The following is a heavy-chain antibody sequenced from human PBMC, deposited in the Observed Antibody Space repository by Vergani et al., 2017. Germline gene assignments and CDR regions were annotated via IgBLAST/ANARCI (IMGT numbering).Heavy chain of an antibody. Sequence: QVQLVQSGAEVKKPGASVKVSCKASGYTFTGYYMHWVRQAPGQGLEWMGWINPNSGGTNYAQKFQGRVTMTRDTSISTAYMELSRLRSDDTAVYYCARMQALGPGGYCFDCWGQGTLVTVSS. J-gene: IGHJ4*02. CDR2: INPNSGGT. CDR3: ARMQALGPGGYCFDC. CDR1: GYTFTGYY. D-gene: IGHD3-16*01. V-gene: IGHV1-2*02.